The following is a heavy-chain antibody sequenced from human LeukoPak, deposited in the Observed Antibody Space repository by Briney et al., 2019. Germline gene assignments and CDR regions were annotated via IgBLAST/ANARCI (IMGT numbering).Heavy chain of an antibody. D-gene: IGHD5-12*01. CDR3: VKVGDSGYGEYYQH. Sequence: GGSLRLSCAASGFTFSCCSMNWVRQAPGEGLQYVSAISSAGGTTYYADSVRGRFTISRDNSKNTLYLQMSSLRAEDTALYYCVKVGDSGYGEYYQHWGQGTLVTVSS. J-gene: IGHJ1*01. CDR2: ISSAGGTT. V-gene: IGHV3-64D*06. CDR1: GFTFSCCS.